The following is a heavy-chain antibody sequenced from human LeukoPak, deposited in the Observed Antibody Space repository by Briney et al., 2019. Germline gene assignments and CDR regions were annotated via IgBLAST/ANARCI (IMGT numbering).Heavy chain of an antibody. D-gene: IGHD3-10*01. Sequence: ASVKVSCKAFGYTFTSYDINWVRQATGQGLEWMGWTNPDSGNTGYAQKFQGRVTMTTNTSTSTAYMELSGLRSEDTAVYYCARGGSGSYHPILFDYWGQGTLVTVSS. CDR3: ARGGSGSYHPILFDY. CDR1: GYTFTSYD. CDR2: TNPDSGNT. V-gene: IGHV1-8*01. J-gene: IGHJ4*02.